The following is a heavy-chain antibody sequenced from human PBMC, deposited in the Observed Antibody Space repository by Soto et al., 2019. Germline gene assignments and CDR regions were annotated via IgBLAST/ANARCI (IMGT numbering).Heavy chain of an antibody. J-gene: IGHJ5*02. D-gene: IGHD5-18*01. Sequence: SATLSLTCPVSGGSISSYYWSWIRQPAGKGLEWIGRIYTSGSTNYNPSLKSRVTMSVDTSKNQFSLKLSSVTAADTAVYYCARDVSPVQLWLEGNWFDPWGQGTLVTVSS. CDR2: IYTSGST. CDR1: GGSISSYY. CDR3: ARDVSPVQLWLEGNWFDP. V-gene: IGHV4-4*07.